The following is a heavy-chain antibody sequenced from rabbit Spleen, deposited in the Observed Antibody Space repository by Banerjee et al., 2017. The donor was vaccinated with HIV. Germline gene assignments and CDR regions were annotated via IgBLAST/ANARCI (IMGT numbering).Heavy chain of an antibody. CDR1: GFTLSSYY. Sequence: HLKESGGGLVQPGGSLKLSCTASGFTLSSYYMNWVRQAPGKGLEWIGYIDPVFGITYYANWVNGRFSISRENAQNTAFLQMTSLTAADTATYFCARDGAGGSYFAFWGQGTLVTVS. CDR3: ARDGAGGSYFAF. J-gene: IGHJ3*01. V-gene: IGHV1S7*01. CDR2: IDPVFGIT. D-gene: IGHD8-1*01.